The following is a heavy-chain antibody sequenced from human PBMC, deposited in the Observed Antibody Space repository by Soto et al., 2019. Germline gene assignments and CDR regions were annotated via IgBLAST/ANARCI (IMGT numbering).Heavy chain of an antibody. Sequence: PGGSLRLSCAASRFIFNAYAMHWVRQAPSKGLEWVAVISYDGSSTSYADSVKGRFTISRDNAKNTLYLQMNSLRAEDTAVYYCVRDPDFTVTPRNSYNWFYPWGQGTLVTVSS. CDR3: VRDPDFTVTPRNSYNWFYP. J-gene: IGHJ5*01. D-gene: IGHD4-17*01. CDR1: RFIFNAYA. V-gene: IGHV3-30*04. CDR2: ISYDGSST.